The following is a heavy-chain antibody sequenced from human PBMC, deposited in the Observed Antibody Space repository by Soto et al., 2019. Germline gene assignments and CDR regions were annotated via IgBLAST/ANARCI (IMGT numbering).Heavy chain of an antibody. Sequence: QVQLQESGPGLVKPSETLSLTCTVSGGSISSYYWSWIRQPPGKGLEWIGYIYYSGSTNYNPSLKSRVTISVDTSKNQFSLKLSSVTAADTAVYYCASVSGKYCTNGVCYQSGGGWFDPWGQGTLVTVSS. CDR2: IYYSGST. D-gene: IGHD2-8*01. V-gene: IGHV4-59*01. CDR3: ASVSGKYCTNGVCYQSGGGWFDP. J-gene: IGHJ5*02. CDR1: GGSISSYY.